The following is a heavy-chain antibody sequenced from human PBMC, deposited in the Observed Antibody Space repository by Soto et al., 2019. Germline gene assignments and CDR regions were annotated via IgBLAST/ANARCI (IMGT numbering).Heavy chain of an antibody. J-gene: IGHJ4*02. CDR1: GFTFSSYG. D-gene: IGHD2-15*01. CDR3: AKDQGGYLDY. Sequence: QPGGSLRLSCAASGFTFSSYGMHWVRQAPGEGLEWVAVISYDGSNKYYADSVKGRFTISRDNSKNTLYLQMNSLRAEDTAVYYCAKDQGGYLDYWGKGTLVTVSS. CDR2: ISYDGSNK. V-gene: IGHV3-30*18.